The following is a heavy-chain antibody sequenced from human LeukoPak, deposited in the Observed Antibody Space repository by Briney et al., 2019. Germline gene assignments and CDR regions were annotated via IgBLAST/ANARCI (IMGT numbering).Heavy chain of an antibody. D-gene: IGHD2-2*01. CDR1: GYTFTSYG. Sequence: GASVKVSCKASGYTFTSYGISWVRQAPGQGLEWMGWISAYSGNTNYAQKLQGRVTMTTDTSTSTAYMELRSLRSDDTAVYYCARDLMNSYPHRASKIPVPAAFGHWGQGTLVTVSS. V-gene: IGHV1-18*01. CDR3: ARDLMNSYPHRASKIPVPAAFGH. J-gene: IGHJ4*02. CDR2: ISAYSGNT.